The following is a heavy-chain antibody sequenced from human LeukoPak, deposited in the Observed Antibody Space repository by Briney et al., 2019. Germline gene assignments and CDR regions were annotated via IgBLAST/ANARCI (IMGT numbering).Heavy chain of an antibody. V-gene: IGHV3-30-3*01. Sequence: GGSLRLSCAASGFTFSSYAMHWARQAPGKGLECVAVISYDGSNKYYANSVKGRFTISRDNSKNTLYLQMNSLRAEDTAVYYCAREGFEFGELSHWGQGTLVTVSS. CDR1: GFTFSSYA. CDR3: AREGFEFGELSH. D-gene: IGHD3-10*01. J-gene: IGHJ4*02. CDR2: ISYDGSNK.